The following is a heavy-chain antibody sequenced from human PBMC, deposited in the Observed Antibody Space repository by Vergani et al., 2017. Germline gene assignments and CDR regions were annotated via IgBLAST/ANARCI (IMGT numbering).Heavy chain of an antibody. CDR1: GFTFSSYS. J-gene: IGHJ4*02. V-gene: IGHV3-21*01. Sequence: EVQLVESGGGLVKPGGSLRLSCAASGFTFSSYSMNWVRQAPGKGLEWVSSISSSSSYIYYADSVKVRFTISRDNAKNSLYLQMNSLRAEDTAVYYCARDPETYCGGDCYPFDYWGQGTLVTVSS. D-gene: IGHD2-21*02. CDR3: ARDPETYCGGDCYPFDY. CDR2: ISSSSSYI.